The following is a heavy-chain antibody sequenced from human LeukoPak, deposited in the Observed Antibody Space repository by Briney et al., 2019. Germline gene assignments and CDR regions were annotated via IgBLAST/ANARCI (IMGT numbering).Heavy chain of an antibody. CDR2: INTDGSST. D-gene: IGHD1-26*01. CDR3: ARGGHYFDY. V-gene: IGHV3-74*01. CDR1: GFTLSGYW. J-gene: IGHJ4*02. Sequence: PGGSLRLSCAASGFTLSGYWMHWVRQAPWKGLVWVSRINTDGSSTGYADSVKGRFTISRDNARNTLNLQMNSLRAEDTAVYYCARGGHYFDYWGQGSLVTVSS.